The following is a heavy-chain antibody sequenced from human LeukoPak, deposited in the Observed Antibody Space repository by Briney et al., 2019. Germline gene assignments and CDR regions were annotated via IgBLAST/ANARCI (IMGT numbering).Heavy chain of an antibody. CDR2: MSYSENT. CDR3: VRHGDGYNARYFGY. J-gene: IGHJ4*02. D-gene: IGHD5-24*01. Sequence: PSETLSLTCTVSGGSIDMSNYDWGWIRQPPGKGLEWIGSMSYSENTYYNPSLKSRVTISVDTSKNQFSLRLNSVTATDTALYYCVRHGDGYNARYFGYWGQGTLVTVSS. CDR1: GGSIDMSNYD. V-gene: IGHV4-39*01.